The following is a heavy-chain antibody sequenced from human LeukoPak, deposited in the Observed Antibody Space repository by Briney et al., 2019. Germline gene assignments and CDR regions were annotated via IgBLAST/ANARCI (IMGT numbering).Heavy chain of an antibody. CDR2: IKSKTDGGTT. J-gene: IGHJ3*02. V-gene: IGHV3-15*01. CDR1: GLTFSSYS. Sequence: PGGSLRLSCAASGLTFSSYSMTWVRQAPGKGLEWVGRIKSKTDGGTTDYAAPVKDRFTISRDDPKNTLYLQMNSLKTEDTAVYYCTTFSTAKGVIWGQGTMVTVSS. D-gene: IGHD4/OR15-4a*01. CDR3: TTFSTAKGVI.